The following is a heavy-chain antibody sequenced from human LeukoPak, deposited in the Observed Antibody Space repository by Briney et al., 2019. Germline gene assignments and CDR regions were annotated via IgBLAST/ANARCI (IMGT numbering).Heavy chain of an antibody. Sequence: ASVKVSCKASGYTFTGYYMHWVRQALGQGLEWMGWINPNSGGTNYAQKFQGRVTMTRDTSISTAYMKLSRLRSDDTAVYYCARPRGGSSWYFFDYWGQGTLVTVSS. CDR3: ARPRGGSSWYFFDY. D-gene: IGHD6-13*01. CDR1: GYTFTGYY. V-gene: IGHV1-2*02. CDR2: INPNSGGT. J-gene: IGHJ4*02.